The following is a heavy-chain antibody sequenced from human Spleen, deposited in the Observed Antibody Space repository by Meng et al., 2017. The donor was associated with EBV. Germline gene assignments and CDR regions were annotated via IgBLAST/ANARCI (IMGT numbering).Heavy chain of an antibody. J-gene: IGHJ4*02. V-gene: IGHV4-59*01. CDR1: GGSIYAYY. D-gene: IGHD5-12*01. CDR3: ARNGYDLYFDS. CDR2: AYYTGRT. Sequence: QVNLHQSGPGLVKPSETLALTCSVSGGSIYAYYWNWIRQPPGKALEWIGYAYYTGRTNYNPSLKSRVTISLDTAKNEFSLDLSSVTAADTAVYYCARNGYDLYFDSWGQGSLVTVSS.